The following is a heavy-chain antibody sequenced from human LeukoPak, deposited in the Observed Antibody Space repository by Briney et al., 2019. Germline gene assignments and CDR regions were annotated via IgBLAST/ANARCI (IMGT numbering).Heavy chain of an antibody. D-gene: IGHD2-15*01. CDR1: GGSISSGRYY. Sequence: SETLSLTCTASGGSISSGRYYWGWIRQPPGKGLEWIATIYYTGRTYYSPSLKSRVTISVDSSKNKFSLKLSSVTAADTALYYCARVVVVAATSGFDVWGQGTMVTVSS. CDR2: IYYTGRT. CDR3: ARVVVVAATSGFDV. J-gene: IGHJ3*01. V-gene: IGHV4-39*01.